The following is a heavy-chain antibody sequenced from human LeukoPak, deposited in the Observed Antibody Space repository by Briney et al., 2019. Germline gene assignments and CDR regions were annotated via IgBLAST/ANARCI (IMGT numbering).Heavy chain of an antibody. D-gene: IGHD2-15*01. J-gene: IGHJ4*02. CDR2: IYYSGST. CDR1: GGSISSHY. V-gene: IGHV4-59*11. CDR3: AREPIGYCSGGSCYSGLYYFDY. Sequence: SETLSLTCTVSGGSISSHYWSWIRQPPGKGLEWIGYIYYSGSTNYNPSLKSRVTISVDTSKNQFSLKLSSVTAADTAVYYCAREPIGYCSGGSCYSGLYYFDYWGQGTLVTVSS.